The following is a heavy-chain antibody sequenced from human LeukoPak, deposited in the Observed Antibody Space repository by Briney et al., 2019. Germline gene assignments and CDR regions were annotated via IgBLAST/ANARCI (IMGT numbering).Heavy chain of an antibody. J-gene: IGHJ5*02. CDR2: INPNSGGT. Sequence: ASVKVSCKASGYTFTGYYMHWVRQAPGQGLEWMGWINPNSGGTNYAQKFQGRVTMTRDTSISTAYMELSRLRSDDTAVYYCATTAAGNWGNWFDPWGQGTLVTVSS. CDR1: GYTFTGYY. CDR3: ATTAAGNWGNWFDP. V-gene: IGHV1-2*02. D-gene: IGHD6-13*01.